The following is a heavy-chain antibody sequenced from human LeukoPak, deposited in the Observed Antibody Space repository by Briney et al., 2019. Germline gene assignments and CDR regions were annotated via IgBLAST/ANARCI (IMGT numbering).Heavy chain of an antibody. CDR1: GGSISSGSYY. V-gene: IGHV4-61*02. CDR3: ARGAFLGCSDNYFDG. D-gene: IGHD3-10*02. J-gene: IGHJ4*02. Sequence: PSETLSLTCTVSGGSISSGSYYWSWIRQPAGKGLEWIGRIYTSGSTNYNPSLKSRVTISVDTSKDQFSLKLSSVAAADTAVYYCARGAFLGCSDNYFDGWGQGSLVTVSS. CDR2: IYTSGST.